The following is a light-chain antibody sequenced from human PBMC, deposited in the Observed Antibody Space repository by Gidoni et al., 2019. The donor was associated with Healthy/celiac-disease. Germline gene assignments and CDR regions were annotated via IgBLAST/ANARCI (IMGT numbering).Light chain of an antibody. CDR2: KAS. Sequence: DIQMTPSPSTLSASVGDRVTITCRASQSISSWLAGYQQKPGKAPKLLIYKASSLESGVPSRFSGSGSGTEFTLTISSLQPDDFATYYCQQYNSYSGYTFGKGTKLEIK. V-gene: IGKV1-5*03. J-gene: IGKJ2*01. CDR1: QSISSW. CDR3: QQYNSYSGYT.